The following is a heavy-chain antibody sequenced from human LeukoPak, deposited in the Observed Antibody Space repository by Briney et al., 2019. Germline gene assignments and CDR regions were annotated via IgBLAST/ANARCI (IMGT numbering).Heavy chain of an antibody. CDR1: GGSISSDY. Sequence: SSETLSLTCTVSGGSISSDYWSWIRQPAGKGLEWIGRIYTTGSTNYSPSLKNRVTISVDTSKNQFSLELSSVTAADTAVYYCARLDRISVVRGVISYWGQGTLVTVSS. CDR2: IYTTGST. V-gene: IGHV4-4*07. D-gene: IGHD3-10*01. J-gene: IGHJ4*02. CDR3: ARLDRISVVRGVISY.